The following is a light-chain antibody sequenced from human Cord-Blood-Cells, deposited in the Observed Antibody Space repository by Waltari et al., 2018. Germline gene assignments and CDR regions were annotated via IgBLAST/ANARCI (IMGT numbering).Light chain of an antibody. V-gene: IGLV2-23*01. CDR1: SRDVGSYNL. Sequence: QSALTHPSYVLGSPGQLITFSGTGTSRDVGSYNLLSCYQQHPGKAPKLMIYEGSKRPSGVSNRFSGSKSRNTASLTISGLQAEDEADYYCCSYAGSSTLVFGGGTKLTVL. J-gene: IGLJ3*02. CDR3: CSYAGSSTLV. CDR2: EGS.